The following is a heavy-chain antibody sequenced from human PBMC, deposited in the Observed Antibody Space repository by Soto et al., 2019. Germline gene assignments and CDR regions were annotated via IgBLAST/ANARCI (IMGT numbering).Heavy chain of an antibody. J-gene: IGHJ4*02. D-gene: IGHD4-17*01. V-gene: IGHV4-30-2*01. Sequence: SETLSLTCAVSGGSISSGGYSWSWIRQPPGKGLEWIGYIYDSGSTYYNPSLKSRVTISVDRSKNQFSLNLNSVTAADTAVYYCARGALRWSTSWDFDYWGQGTLVTSPQ. CDR3: ARGALRWSTSWDFDY. CDR1: GGSISSGGYS. CDR2: IYDSGST.